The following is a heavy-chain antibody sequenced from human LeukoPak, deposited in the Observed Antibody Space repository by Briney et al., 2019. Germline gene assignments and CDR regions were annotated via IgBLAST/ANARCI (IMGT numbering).Heavy chain of an antibody. CDR1: GFTFSSYW. D-gene: IGHD2-2*01. CDR3: ARDIVVVPATFDY. J-gene: IGHJ4*02. V-gene: IGHV3-7*01. CDR2: INQDGGGK. Sequence: GGSLRLSCAASGFTFSSYWMSWVRQAPGKGLEWVANINQDGGGKFYVDSVKGRFTISRDDAKNSLYLQMNSLRAEDTAMYYCARDIVVVPATFDYWGQGTLVSVSS.